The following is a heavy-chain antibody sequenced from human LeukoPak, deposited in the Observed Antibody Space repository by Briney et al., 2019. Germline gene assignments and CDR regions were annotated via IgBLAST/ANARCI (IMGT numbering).Heavy chain of an antibody. D-gene: IGHD3-22*01. J-gene: IGHJ4*02. CDR3: ARHIAGSGYQALDF. CDR2: IYYSGST. Sequence: SQTLSLTCAVFGGSISSYYWSWIRQPPGKGLEWIGYIYYSGSTNYNPSLKSRVTISVDTSKNQFSLKLSSVTAADTAVYYCARHIAGSGYQALDFWGQGTLVTVSS. V-gene: IGHV4-59*08. CDR1: GGSISSYY.